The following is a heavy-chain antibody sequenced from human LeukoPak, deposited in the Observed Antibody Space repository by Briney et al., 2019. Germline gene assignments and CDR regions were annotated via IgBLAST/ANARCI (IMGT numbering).Heavy chain of an antibody. CDR1: GSAFGNYY. J-gene: IGHJ4*02. D-gene: IGHD3-22*01. V-gene: IGHV3-7*03. CDR3: GRSENYYYDRSGPDY. Sequence: PGGSLRLSCAASGSAFGNYYMSWVRQAPGKGLEWVANIKHDGNWKFYADSVKGRFTVSRDSSKNTLYLQMSNLRVEDTAVYYCGRSENYYYDRSGPDYWGQGTLVTVSS. CDR2: IKHDGNWK.